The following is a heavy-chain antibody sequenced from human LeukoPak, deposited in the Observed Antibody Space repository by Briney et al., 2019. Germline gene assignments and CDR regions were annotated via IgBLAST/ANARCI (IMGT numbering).Heavy chain of an antibody. CDR2: IIPIFGIA. V-gene: IGHV1-69*04. CDR1: GGTFSSYA. D-gene: IGHD2-2*02. Sequence: GASVKVSCKASGGTFSSYAISWVRQAPGQGLGWTGRIIPIFGIANYAQKFQGRVTITADKSTSTAYMELSSLRSEDTAVYYCARESGRNIVVVPAAITPAYYGMDVWGQGTTVTVSS. CDR3: ARESGRNIVVVPAAITPAYYGMDV. J-gene: IGHJ6*02.